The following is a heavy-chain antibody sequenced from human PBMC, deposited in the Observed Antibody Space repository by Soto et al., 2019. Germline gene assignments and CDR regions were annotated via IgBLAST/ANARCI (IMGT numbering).Heavy chain of an antibody. V-gene: IGHV3-30*03. CDR2: ISYDGSNK. J-gene: IGHJ4*02. CDR1: GFTFSSYG. CDR3: ATGITIFGVVITHPQRPVDY. D-gene: IGHD3-3*01. Sequence: PGGSLRLSCAASGFTFSSYGMHWVRQAPGKGLEWVAVISYDGSNKYYADSVKGRFTISRDNSKNTLYLQMNSLRAEDTAVYYCATGITIFGVVITHPQRPVDYWGQGTLVTVSS.